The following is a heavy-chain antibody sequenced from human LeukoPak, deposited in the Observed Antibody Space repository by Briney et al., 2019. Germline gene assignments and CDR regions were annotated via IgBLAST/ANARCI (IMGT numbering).Heavy chain of an antibody. Sequence: PGGSLRLSCAASGFTFSSYSMNWVRQAPGKGLEWVSSISSSSSYIYYADSVKGRSTISRDNAKNSLYLQMNSLRAEDTAVYYCARDSGSIVVVPAALRAFDIWGQGTMVTVSS. CDR3: ARDSGSIVVVPAALRAFDI. CDR2: ISSSSSYI. J-gene: IGHJ3*02. D-gene: IGHD2-2*01. V-gene: IGHV3-21*01. CDR1: GFTFSSYS.